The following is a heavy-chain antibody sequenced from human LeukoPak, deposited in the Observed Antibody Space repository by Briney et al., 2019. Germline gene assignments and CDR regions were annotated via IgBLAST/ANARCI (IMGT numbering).Heavy chain of an antibody. CDR1: GFSFGDYP. D-gene: IGHD6-19*01. CDR3: LRALAATVGQWYSDY. J-gene: IGHJ4*02. V-gene: IGHV3-49*04. CDR2: ITSKGYGETV. Sequence: GGSLRLSCTGSGFSFGDYPMSWVRQAPGKGLEWLGFITSKGYGETVEYAASVRGRFTISRDDSNSIAYLQLNNLQTDDTAVYHCLRALAATVGQWYSDYSGQGTLVTVSS.